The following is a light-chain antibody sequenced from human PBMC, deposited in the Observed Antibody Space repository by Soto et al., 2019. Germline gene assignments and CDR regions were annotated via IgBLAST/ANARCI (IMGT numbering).Light chain of an antibody. V-gene: IGKV1-5*03. Sequence: DIQMTQSPSTLSASVGDRVTIICRASQTISSWLAWYQQKGGQAPKLLISKASILDSGVPSRFSGSGSGTEFNLTICSLQPEDFATYYCQQYNSFIWTFGQGTRWIS. CDR1: QTISSW. CDR2: KAS. J-gene: IGKJ1*01. CDR3: QQYNSFIWT.